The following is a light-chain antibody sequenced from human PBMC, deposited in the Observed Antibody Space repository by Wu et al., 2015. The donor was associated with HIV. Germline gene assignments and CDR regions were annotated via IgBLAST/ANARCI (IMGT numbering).Light chain of an antibody. J-gene: IGKJ2*01. CDR3: QQYNNWPHT. CDR1: QSVSSN. V-gene: IGKV3-15*01. CDR2: GAS. Sequence: EIVMTQSPATLSVSPGERATLSCRASQSVSSNLAWYQQRPGQAPRLLISGASTRATGIPVRFSGSGSGTEFTLTINSMQSEDFAVYYCQQYNNWPHTFGQGTKLEIK.